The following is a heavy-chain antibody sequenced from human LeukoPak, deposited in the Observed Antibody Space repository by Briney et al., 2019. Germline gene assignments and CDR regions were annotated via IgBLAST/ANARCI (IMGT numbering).Heavy chain of an antibody. CDR2: INPSGGGT. J-gene: IGHJ6*02. Sequence: ASVKVSCKTSAYTFTNFRIHWVRQAPGQGLEWMAIINPSGGGTKYAQKFQGRVTMTRDTPTNTGYMELSSLRTEDTAVYYCASVYLYGMDVWGQGTTVTVSS. CDR1: AYTFTNFR. CDR3: ASVYLYGMDV. D-gene: IGHD2-8*01. V-gene: IGHV1-46*01.